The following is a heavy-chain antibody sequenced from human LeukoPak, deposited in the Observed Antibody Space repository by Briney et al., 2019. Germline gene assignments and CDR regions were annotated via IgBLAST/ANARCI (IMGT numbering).Heavy chain of an antibody. Sequence: GGSLRLSCAASEFTASNYYMSWVRQAPGKGLEWVSVIYSGDSTYYADSVKGRFTISRDNSKNTLYLQMNSLRAEDTAVYYCAGHSSPYSTSARFDYWGQGTLVTVSS. CDR3: AGHSSPYSTSARFDY. V-gene: IGHV3-66*04. CDR2: IYSGDST. J-gene: IGHJ4*02. CDR1: EFTASNYY. D-gene: IGHD6-6*01.